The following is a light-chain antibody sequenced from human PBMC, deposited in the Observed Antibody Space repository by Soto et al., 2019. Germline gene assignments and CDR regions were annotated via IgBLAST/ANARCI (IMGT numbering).Light chain of an antibody. Sequence: EVVMTQSPATLSVSPGERATLSCRASRGIGSTLAWYQQKPGQTPRLLIYDTSTRATGVPARFIGSASGTEFTLTITSLQSEDFAIYYCQHYLTWPLAFGGGTRVENK. V-gene: IGKV3-15*01. CDR1: RGIGST. CDR3: QHYLTWPLA. J-gene: IGKJ4*01. CDR2: DTS.